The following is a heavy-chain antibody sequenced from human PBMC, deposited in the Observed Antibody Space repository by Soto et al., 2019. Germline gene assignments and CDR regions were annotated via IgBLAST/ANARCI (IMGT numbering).Heavy chain of an antibody. D-gene: IGHD3-22*01. CDR1: GYTFTGYY. J-gene: IGHJ4*02. Sequence: GALVKVSCKASGYTFTGYYMHWVRQAPGQGLEWMGWINPNSGGTNYAQKFQGWVTMTRDTSISTAYMELSRLRSDDTAVYYCARFSYYDSSGPFDYWGQGTLVTVSS. CDR2: INPNSGGT. CDR3: ARFSYYDSSGPFDY. V-gene: IGHV1-2*04.